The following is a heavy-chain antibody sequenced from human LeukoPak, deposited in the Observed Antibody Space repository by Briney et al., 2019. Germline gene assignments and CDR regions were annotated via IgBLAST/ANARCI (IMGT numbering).Heavy chain of an antibody. CDR2: INPSGGST. D-gene: IGHD3-3*01. V-gene: IGHV1-46*03. CDR1: GYTFIVYY. Sequence: ASMKVSCKASGYTFIVYYMHWVRQPPGQGLEWMGIINPSGGSTSYAEKFQGRVTMIRDTTTSTIYMELSSLRSEDTAVYDCARVARYDFWSGYLNFDYWGQGTLVTVSS. CDR3: ARVARYDFWSGYLNFDY. J-gene: IGHJ4*02.